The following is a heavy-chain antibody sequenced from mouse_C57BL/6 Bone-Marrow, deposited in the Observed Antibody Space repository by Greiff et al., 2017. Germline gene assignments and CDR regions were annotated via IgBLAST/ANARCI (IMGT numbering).Heavy chain of an antibody. D-gene: IGHD1-1*01. CDR2: IYPGDGDT. V-gene: IGHV1-82*01. CDR3: ARAGVTTVAGFDY. CDR1: GYAFSSSW. J-gene: IGHJ2*01. Sequence: QVQLQQSGPELVKPGASVKISCKASGYAFSSSWMNWVKQRPGKGLEWIGRIYPGDGDTNYNGKFKGKATLTADKSSSTAYMQLSSLTSEDSAVYFCARAGVTTVAGFDYWGQGSTLTVSS.